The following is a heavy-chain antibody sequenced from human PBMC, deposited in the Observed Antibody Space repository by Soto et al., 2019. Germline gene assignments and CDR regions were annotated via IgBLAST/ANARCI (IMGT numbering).Heavy chain of an antibody. CDR1: GYTFTDYY. J-gene: IGHJ4*02. CDR3: AATGRKKY. V-gene: IGHV1-2*02. CDR2: INLNNGGT. Sequence: ASVNVSCKASGYTFTDYYIHWVRQAPGQGLEWMGWINLNNGGTNYAQKFQGRVTMTRDTSISTAYMDLTSLTSDDTAVYYCAATGRKKYWGKGNMVTVSS.